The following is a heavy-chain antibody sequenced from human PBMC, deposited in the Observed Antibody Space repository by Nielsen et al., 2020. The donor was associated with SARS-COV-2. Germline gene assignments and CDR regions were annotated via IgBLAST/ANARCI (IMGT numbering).Heavy chain of an antibody. CDR3: ATAYYDSSGYQP. J-gene: IGHJ5*02. CDR2: IYYSGST. D-gene: IGHD3-22*01. V-gene: IGHV4-59*01. CDR1: GGSISSYY. Sequence: SETLSLTCTVSGGSISSYYWSWIRQPPGKGLEWIGYIYYSGSTNYNPSLKSRVTISVDTSKNQFSLKLSSVTAADTAAYYCATAYYDSSGYQPWGQGTLVTVSS.